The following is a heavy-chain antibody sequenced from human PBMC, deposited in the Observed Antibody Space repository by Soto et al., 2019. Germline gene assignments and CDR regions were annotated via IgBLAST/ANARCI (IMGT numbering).Heavy chain of an antibody. D-gene: IGHD2-8*02. CDR3: ARDRGRGYCTGGLCYLGLDH. J-gene: IGHJ4*02. CDR2: ISGSVGST. Sequence: GGSLRLSCAASGFTFRSYAMSWVRQAPGKGLEWVSGISGSVGSTNYADSVKGRLTISRDNSKNTLYLQMTNLRPEDTAIYYCARDRGRGYCTGGLCYLGLDHWGQGNPVTVSS. CDR1: GFTFRSYA. V-gene: IGHV3-23*01.